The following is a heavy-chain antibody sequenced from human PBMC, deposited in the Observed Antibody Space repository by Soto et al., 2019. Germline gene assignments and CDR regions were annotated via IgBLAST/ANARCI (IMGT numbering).Heavy chain of an antibody. Sequence: QVQLVESGGGVVQPGRFLGVSCAASGLPFTSFAMHWVRQTPGEGLEWVAVISYDGSKKDCADSVKGRFTISRDNSKNTLFLQMNSLRPEDTALYYCARDGNSGYDWDYYYGMDVWGQGTTVTVSS. D-gene: IGHD5-12*01. V-gene: IGHV3-30-3*01. J-gene: IGHJ6*02. CDR3: ARDGNSGYDWDYYYGMDV. CDR1: GLPFTSFA. CDR2: ISYDGSKK.